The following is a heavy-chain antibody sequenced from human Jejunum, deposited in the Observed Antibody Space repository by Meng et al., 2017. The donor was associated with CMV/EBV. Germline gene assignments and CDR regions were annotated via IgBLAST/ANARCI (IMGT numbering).Heavy chain of an antibody. CDR1: GGSISNTDSS. Sequence: QAQLAGSGPGRVKPSETLSLTCTVSGGSISNTDSSWSWTRQPAGRGLEYIGRIYANGSTYYNPSLTSRVTILVDTSKTQISLKLTSVTAADTAVYYCAGPHHYFDYWGQGILVTVSS. J-gene: IGHJ4*02. CDR3: AGPHHYFDY. V-gene: IGHV4-61*02. CDR2: IYANGST.